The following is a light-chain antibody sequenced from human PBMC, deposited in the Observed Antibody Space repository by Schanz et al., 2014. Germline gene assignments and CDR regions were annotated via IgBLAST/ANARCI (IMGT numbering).Light chain of an antibody. CDR2: AVN. J-gene: IGLJ3*02. V-gene: IGLV2-8*01. Sequence: QSALTQPPSASGSLGQSVTISCTGTSNDIGRYDFVSWYQQHPGKAPKLMIYAVNKRPSGVPDRFSGSKSGNTASLTVSGLQAEDEADYYCHSYDSSLSGWVFGGGTKLTVL. CDR1: SNDIGRYDF. CDR3: HSYDSSLSGWV.